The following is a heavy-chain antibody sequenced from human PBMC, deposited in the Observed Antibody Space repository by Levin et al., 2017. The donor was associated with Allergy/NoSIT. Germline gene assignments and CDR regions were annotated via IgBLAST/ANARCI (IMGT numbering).Heavy chain of an antibody. J-gene: IGHJ5*02. CDR3: ARAHLEGTFLFFWFDP. CDR1: GYTFTGYY. D-gene: IGHD2/OR15-2a*01. CDR2: INPNSGGT. Sequence: GGSLRLSCKASGYTFTGYYMHWVRQAPGQGLEWMGWINPNSGGTNYAQKFQGRVTMTRDTSISTAYMELSRLRSDDTAVYYCARAHLEGTFLFFWFDPWGQGTLVTVSS. V-gene: IGHV1-2*02.